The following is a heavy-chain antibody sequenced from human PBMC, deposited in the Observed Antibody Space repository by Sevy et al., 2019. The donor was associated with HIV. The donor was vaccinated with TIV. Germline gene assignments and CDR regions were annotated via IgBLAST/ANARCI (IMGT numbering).Heavy chain of an antibody. Sequence: GGSLRLSCTASGFTFSTYDIHWVRQAPGKGLEWVAIIAHDGNYRYYSDSGRGRFSMSRDNSKNTAYLQMSGLSVEDTAVYYCAKNRPPGGSYFSRHGMDVWGRGTTVTVSS. J-gene: IGHJ6*02. CDR1: GFTFSTYD. D-gene: IGHD3-16*01. V-gene: IGHV3-30*18. CDR2: IAHDGNYR. CDR3: AKNRPPGGSYFSRHGMDV.